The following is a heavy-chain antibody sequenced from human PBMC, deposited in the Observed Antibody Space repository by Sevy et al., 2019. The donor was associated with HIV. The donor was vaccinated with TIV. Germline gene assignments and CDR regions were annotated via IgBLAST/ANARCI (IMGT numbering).Heavy chain of an antibody. V-gene: IGHV3-30*02. J-gene: IGHJ3*02. D-gene: IGHD3-10*01. CDR2: IRYDGSTK. CDR1: GFTFRSYG. CDR3: AKGLGMVQGALLSDDI. Sequence: GGSLRLSCAASGFTFRSYGMHWVRQAPGKGLEWVAFIRYDGSTKYYADSVKGRFTISRDNSTNTLYLQMNSLRGDDTSLYYCAKGLGMVQGALLSDDIWGQGTMVTVSS.